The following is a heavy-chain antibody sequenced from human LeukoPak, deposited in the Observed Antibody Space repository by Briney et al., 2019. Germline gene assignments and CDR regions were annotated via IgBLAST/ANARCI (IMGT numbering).Heavy chain of an antibody. CDR3: AELGITMIGGV. V-gene: IGHV3-7*01. Sequence: GGSLRRYCAASGFIFSGYWMTWVRQAPGKGLEWVANIKQDGSEKYYVDYVKGRFTISRDNAKKSLYLHMNSLRAEDTAVYYCAELGITMIGGVWGKGTTVTISS. CDR1: GFIFSGYW. CDR2: IKQDGSEK. D-gene: IGHD3-10*02. J-gene: IGHJ6*04.